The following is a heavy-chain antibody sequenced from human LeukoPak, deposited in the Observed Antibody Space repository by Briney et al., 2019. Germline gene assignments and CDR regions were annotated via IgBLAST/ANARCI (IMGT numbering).Heavy chain of an antibody. CDR3: TTGVDTAMARDY. Sequence: GESLKISCAASGFSFINAWMTWVRQAPGKGLEWVSRIKSKGDGGTTDYAAPVKGRFTISRDDSKNTLYLQMNSLKTEDTAVYYCTTGVDTAMARDYWGQGTLVTVSS. CDR1: GFSFINAW. CDR2: IKSKGDGGTT. J-gene: IGHJ4*02. V-gene: IGHV3-15*01. D-gene: IGHD5-18*01.